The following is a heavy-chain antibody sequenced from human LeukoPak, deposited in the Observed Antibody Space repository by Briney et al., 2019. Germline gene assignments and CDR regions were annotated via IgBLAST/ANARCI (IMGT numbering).Heavy chain of an antibody. D-gene: IGHD4-17*01. CDR1: GYTFIGYY. CDR2: INPNSGGT. J-gene: IGHJ3*02. CDR3: AREGDGDYDGAFDI. Sequence: GASVKVSCKASGYTFIGYYMHWVRQAPGQGLEWMGWINPNSGGTNYAQKFQGRVTMTRDTSISTAYMELSRLRSDDTAVYYCAREGDGDYDGAFDIWGQGTMVTVSS. V-gene: IGHV1-2*02.